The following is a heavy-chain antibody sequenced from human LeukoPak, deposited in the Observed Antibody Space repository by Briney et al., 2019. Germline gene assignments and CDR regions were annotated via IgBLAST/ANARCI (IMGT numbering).Heavy chain of an antibody. CDR1: GFTFSNYW. D-gene: IGHD4-11*01. CDR3: ARRVDYSYDY. CDR2: IKQAGNER. V-gene: IGHV3-7*02. Sequence: GGSLRLSCAASGFTFSNYWMSWVRQAPGKGLEWVANIKQAGNERFYVDSVKGRFTISRDNSKNTLYLQMGSLRAEDMAVYYCARRVDYSYDYWGQGTLVTVSS. J-gene: IGHJ4*02.